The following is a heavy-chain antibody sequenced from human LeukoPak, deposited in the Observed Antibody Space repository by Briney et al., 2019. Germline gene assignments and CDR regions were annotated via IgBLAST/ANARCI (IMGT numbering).Heavy chain of an antibody. J-gene: IGHJ5*02. Sequence: ASVKVSCRASGYTFTSYYMHWVRQAPGQGLECMGIINPSGGSTSYAQKFQGRVTMTRDTSTSTVYMELSSLRSEDTAVYYCARVKINWNDGENWFDPWGQGTLVTVSS. CDR2: INPSGGST. CDR3: ARVKINWNDGENWFDP. D-gene: IGHD1-20*01. V-gene: IGHV1-46*01. CDR1: GYTFTSYY.